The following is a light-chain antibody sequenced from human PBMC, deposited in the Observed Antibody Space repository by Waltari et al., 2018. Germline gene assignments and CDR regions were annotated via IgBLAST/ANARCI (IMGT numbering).Light chain of an antibody. CDR2: AVS. J-gene: IGKJ1*01. V-gene: IGKV1-8*01. CDR1: QDIRTY. Sequence: AIRVTQSPSSLSASTGDSVTITCRASQDIRTYLGWYQQKPGNAPKLLLYAVSTLKSGVPSRFSGSGSGTDFALHIQNLQSEDFATYFCQQYYAFPRTFGQGTRVEV. CDR3: QQYYAFPRT.